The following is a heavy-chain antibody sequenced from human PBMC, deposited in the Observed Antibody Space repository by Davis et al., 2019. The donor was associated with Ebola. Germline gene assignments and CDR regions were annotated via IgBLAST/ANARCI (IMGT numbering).Heavy chain of an antibody. CDR3: ARFPIVVEPASIS. Sequence: MPSETLSLTCTIPGGSITSDEYYWSWIRQPPGKGLEWIAYIYYRGSTYYNPSLKSRVTISVDTSKNQLSLRLTSVIAADTAVYYCARFPIVVEPASISWGQGTLVTVSS. CDR2: IYYRGST. CDR1: GGSITSDEYY. D-gene: IGHD2-2*01. J-gene: IGHJ4*02. V-gene: IGHV4-30-4*01.